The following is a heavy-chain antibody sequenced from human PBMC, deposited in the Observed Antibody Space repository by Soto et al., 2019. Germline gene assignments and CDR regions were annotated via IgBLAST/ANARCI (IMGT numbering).Heavy chain of an antibody. CDR2: IIPIFGTA. J-gene: IGHJ6*02. CDR3: ARASIGITIFGVVSQRRNYYYGMDV. D-gene: IGHD3-3*01. Sequence: ASVKLSCKASGGTFSSYAISWVRQAPGQGLEWMGGIIPIFGTANYAQKFQGRVTITADKSTSTAYMELSSLRSEDTAVYYCARASIGITIFGVVSQRRNYYYGMDVWGQGTTVTVSS. V-gene: IGHV1-69*06. CDR1: GGTFSSYA.